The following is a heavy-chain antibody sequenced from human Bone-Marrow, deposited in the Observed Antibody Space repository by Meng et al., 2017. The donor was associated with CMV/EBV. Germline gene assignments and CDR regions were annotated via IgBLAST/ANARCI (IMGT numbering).Heavy chain of an antibody. CDR2: IIPIFGTA. CDR1: GYNFSSYD. J-gene: IGHJ6*02. CDR3: ASQPTYYDFWSGYIGPNYYYYGMDV. Sequence: SVKVSCKASGYNFSSYDINWVRQAPGQGLEWMGGIIPIFGTANYAQKFQGRVTITTDESTSTAYMELSSLRSEDTAVYYCASQPTYYDFWSGYIGPNYYYYGMDVWGQGTTVTVSS. D-gene: IGHD3-3*01. V-gene: IGHV1-69*05.